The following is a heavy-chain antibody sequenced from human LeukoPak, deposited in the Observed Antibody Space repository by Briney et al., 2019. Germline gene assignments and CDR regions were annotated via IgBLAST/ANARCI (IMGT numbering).Heavy chain of an antibody. Sequence: GGPLRLSCTVSGFVFGNSAMSWVRQAPGKRLEWVSAISISGGRTFYGDSVKGRFTISRDNSNNTLYLQMSSLTAEDTAVYYCAKIYYASGSYDWFDPWGQGTLVTVSS. CDR2: ISISGGRT. CDR1: GFVFGNSA. V-gene: IGHV3-23*01. CDR3: AKIYYASGSYDWFDP. J-gene: IGHJ5*02. D-gene: IGHD3-10*01.